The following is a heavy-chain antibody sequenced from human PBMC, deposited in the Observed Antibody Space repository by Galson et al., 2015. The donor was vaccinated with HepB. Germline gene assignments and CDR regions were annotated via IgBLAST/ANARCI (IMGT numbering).Heavy chain of an antibody. CDR1: GDSVSDNDAT. CDR2: TYYRSKWYN. J-gene: IGHJ4*02. V-gene: IGHV6-1*01. CDR3: ARDPQGSNHHFDY. Sequence: CAISGDSVSDNDATWNWIRQSPSRGLEWLGRTYYRSKWYNDYAVSVKSRITITPDTSKNQFSLQLNSVTPEDTAVYYCARDPQGSNHHFDYWGQGTLVTVSS. D-gene: IGHD4-23*01.